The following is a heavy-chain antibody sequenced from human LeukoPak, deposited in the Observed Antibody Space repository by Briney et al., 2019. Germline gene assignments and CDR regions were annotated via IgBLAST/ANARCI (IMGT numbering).Heavy chain of an antibody. CDR3: AKDLFDY. V-gene: IGHV3-30*18. Sequence: PGGSLRLYCAASGFTFSTYGMHWVRQAPGKGLEWVAVISSDGGTKYYADSVKGRFTISRDNSKNTLYVQMNSLGPDDTAVYYCAKDLFDYWGQGTLVSVSA. CDR2: ISSDGGTK. CDR1: GFTFSTYG. J-gene: IGHJ4*02.